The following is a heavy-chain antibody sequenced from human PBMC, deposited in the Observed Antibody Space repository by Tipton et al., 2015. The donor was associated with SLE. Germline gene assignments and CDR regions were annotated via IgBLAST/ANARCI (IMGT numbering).Heavy chain of an antibody. CDR1: GGSISSSSYY. Sequence: TLSLTCTVSGGSISSSSYYWGWIRQPPGKGLEWIGTIDYGGSTTYSPSLKSRVTISLDTSRHQFSLKLSSVTAADTAVYYCAREGGYGDYNDYWGQGALVTVSS. V-gene: IGHV4-39*07. D-gene: IGHD4-17*01. CDR2: IDYGGST. CDR3: AREGGYGDYNDY. J-gene: IGHJ4*02.